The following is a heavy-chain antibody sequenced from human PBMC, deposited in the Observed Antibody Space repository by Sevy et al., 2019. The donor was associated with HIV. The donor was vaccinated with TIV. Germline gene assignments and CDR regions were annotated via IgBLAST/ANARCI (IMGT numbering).Heavy chain of an antibody. CDR3: TRDSNWFDS. CDR2: IKQDGSEI. V-gene: IGHV3-7*01. J-gene: IGHJ5*01. Sequence: GGSLRLSCAASGFTFSNYWMSWVRQAPGKGLEWVANIKQDGSEIYYVDSVKGRFTVSRDNVKNSVFLQMNSLRGEDTAVYYCTRDSNWFDSWGQGTLVTVSS. CDR1: GFTFSNYW.